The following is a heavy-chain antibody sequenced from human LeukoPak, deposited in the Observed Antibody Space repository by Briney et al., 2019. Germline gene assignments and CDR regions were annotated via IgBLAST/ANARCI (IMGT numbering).Heavy chain of an antibody. Sequence: GGSLRLSCAASGFTFSSYGMHWVRQAPGKGLEWVAVISYDGSNKYYADSVKGRFTISRDNSKNTLYLQMNSLRAEDTAVYYCAKPHGFWSGYEPDFDYWGQGTLVTVSS. CDR2: ISYDGSNK. D-gene: IGHD3-3*01. CDR3: AKPHGFWSGYEPDFDY. CDR1: GFTFSSYG. J-gene: IGHJ4*02. V-gene: IGHV3-30*18.